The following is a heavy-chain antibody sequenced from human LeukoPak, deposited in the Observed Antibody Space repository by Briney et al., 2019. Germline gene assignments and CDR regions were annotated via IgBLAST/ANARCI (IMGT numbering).Heavy chain of an antibody. CDR3: AKADDCGGDCYCDY. CDR2: ISGGGDAT. CDR1: GFTFSTYA. J-gene: IGHJ4*02. D-gene: IGHD2-21*02. V-gene: IGHV3-23*01. Sequence: PGGSLRLSCAASGFTFSTYAMSWVRQAPGKGLEWVSTISGGGDATYYADSVKGRFTISRDNSKNTLYLQMNSLRAEDTAVYYCAKADDCGGDCYCDYWGQGTLVTVSS.